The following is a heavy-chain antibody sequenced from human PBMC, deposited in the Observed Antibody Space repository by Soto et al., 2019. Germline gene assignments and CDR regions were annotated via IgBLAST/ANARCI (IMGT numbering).Heavy chain of an antibody. CDR1: GFTFSSYG. J-gene: IGHJ4*02. D-gene: IGHD2-8*01. Sequence: QTGGSLRLSCAASGFTFSSYGMHWVRQAPGKGLEWVAVISYDGSNKYYADSVKGRFTISRDNSKNTLYLQMNSLRAEDTAVYYCAKDSSGVFDYWGQGTLVTVSS. V-gene: IGHV3-30*18. CDR2: ISYDGSNK. CDR3: AKDSSGVFDY.